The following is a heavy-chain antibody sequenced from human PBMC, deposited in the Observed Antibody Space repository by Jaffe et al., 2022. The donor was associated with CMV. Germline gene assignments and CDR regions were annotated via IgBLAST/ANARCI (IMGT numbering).Heavy chain of an antibody. D-gene: IGHD2-21*02. CDR2: IWYDGSNK. Sequence: QVQLVESGGGVVQPGRSLRLSCAASGFTFSSYGMHWVRQAPGKGLEWVAVIWYDGSNKYYADSVKGRFTISRDNSKNTLYLQMNSLRAEDTAVYYCARGATYCGGDCPYEGDAFDIWGQGTMVTVSS. J-gene: IGHJ3*02. CDR1: GFTFSSYG. CDR3: ARGATYCGGDCPYEGDAFDI. V-gene: IGHV3-33*01.